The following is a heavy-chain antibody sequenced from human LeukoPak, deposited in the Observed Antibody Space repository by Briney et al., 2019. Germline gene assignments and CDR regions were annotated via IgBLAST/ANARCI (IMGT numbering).Heavy chain of an antibody. D-gene: IGHD3-10*01. CDR3: ACQGRKGGY. J-gene: IGHJ4*02. Sequence: SETPSLTCTVSGGSISSYYWSWIRQPPGKGLEWIGYIYYSGSTNYNPSLKSRVTISVDTSKNQFSLKLSSVTAADTAVYYCACQGRKGGYWGQGTLVTVSS. CDR2: IYYSGST. CDR1: GGSISSYY. V-gene: IGHV4-59*08.